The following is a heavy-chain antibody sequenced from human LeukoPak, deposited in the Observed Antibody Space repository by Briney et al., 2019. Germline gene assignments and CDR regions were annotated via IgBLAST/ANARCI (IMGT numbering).Heavy chain of an antibody. CDR1: GYTFTDFY. V-gene: IGHV1-2*02. J-gene: IGHJ4*02. D-gene: IGHD6-13*01. CDR2: INPNSGGT. Sequence: ASVKVPCKTSGYTFTDFYMHWVRQAPGQGLEWMGWINPNSGGTNYAQKFQGRVTMTRDTSISTAYMELSRLRSDDTAVYYCARDQQQLGDFDYWGQGTLVTVSS. CDR3: ARDQQQLGDFDY.